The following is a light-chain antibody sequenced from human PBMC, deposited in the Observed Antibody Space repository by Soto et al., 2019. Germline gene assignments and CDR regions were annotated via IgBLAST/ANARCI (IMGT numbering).Light chain of an antibody. Sequence: QAVLTQPPSASGSPGQSVTISCTGTSSDIGAYIYVSWYQQHPGKAPKLMISEVSRRPSGVPERFSGSKSGNTASQTVSGLQADDEAHYYCSSYAGSNNFVFGTGTKLTVL. J-gene: IGLJ1*01. V-gene: IGLV2-8*01. CDR1: SSDIGAYIY. CDR2: EVS. CDR3: SSYAGSNNFV.